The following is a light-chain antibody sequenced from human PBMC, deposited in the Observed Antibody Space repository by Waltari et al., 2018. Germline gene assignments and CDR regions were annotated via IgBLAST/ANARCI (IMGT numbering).Light chain of an antibody. Sequence: DIQMTQSPSPLSASVGDKVTITCQASPCISRWLAWYQHKPGKAPKPLIYKASNLESGVPSRFSGSGSGTDFTLTISSLQPEDFATYYCQQYNTAPYSFGQGTKVEIK. V-gene: IGKV1D-16*01. CDR2: KAS. CDR1: PCISRW. CDR3: QQYNTAPYS. J-gene: IGKJ2*03.